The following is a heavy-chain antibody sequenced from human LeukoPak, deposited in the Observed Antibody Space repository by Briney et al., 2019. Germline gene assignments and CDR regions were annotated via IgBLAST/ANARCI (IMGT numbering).Heavy chain of an antibody. Sequence: GESLKISCKGSGYSFTSYWIGWVRQMPGKGLEWMGIIYPGDSDTRYSPSFQGQVTISADKSISTAYLQWSSLKASDTAMYYCARRRGYSNYEGYFDYWGQETLVTVSS. CDR2: IYPGDSDT. CDR3: ARRRGYSNYEGYFDY. CDR1: GYSFTSYW. V-gene: IGHV5-51*01. D-gene: IGHD4-11*01. J-gene: IGHJ4*02.